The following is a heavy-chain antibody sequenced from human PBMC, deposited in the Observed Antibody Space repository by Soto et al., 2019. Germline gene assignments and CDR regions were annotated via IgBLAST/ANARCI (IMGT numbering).Heavy chain of an antibody. CDR1: GFIVSSNY. D-gene: IGHD2-15*01. CDR2: IYSGGST. V-gene: IGHV3-66*01. Sequence: GGSLRLSCAASGFIVSSNYMNWVLQAPGKGLEWVSVIYSGGSTYYADSVKGRFTISRDNSKNTLYLQMNSLRAEDTAVYYCGNLYWPALYWCQGTLVTV. J-gene: IGHJ4*02. CDR3: GNLYWPALY.